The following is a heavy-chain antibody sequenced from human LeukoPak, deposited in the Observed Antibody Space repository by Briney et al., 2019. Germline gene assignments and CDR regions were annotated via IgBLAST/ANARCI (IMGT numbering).Heavy chain of an antibody. CDR3: VSFYETY. Sequence: GGSLRLSCAASGSYWIHWVRQAPGKGLVWVSHINSDGSWTSYADSVKGRFTISKDNAKNTVYLQMNNLRAEDTAVYYCVSFYETYWGRGTLVTVSS. V-gene: IGHV3-74*01. CDR1: GSYW. D-gene: IGHD2/OR15-2a*01. CDR2: INSDGSWT. J-gene: IGHJ4*02.